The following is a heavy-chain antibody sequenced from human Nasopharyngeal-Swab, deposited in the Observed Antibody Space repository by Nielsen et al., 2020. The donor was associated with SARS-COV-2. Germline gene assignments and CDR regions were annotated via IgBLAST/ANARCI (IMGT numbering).Heavy chain of an antibody. Sequence: GLGLEWIGEINHSGSTNYNPSLKSRVTISVDTSKNQFSLKLSSVTAADTAVYYCARRRGYSGYAYLDYWGQGTLVTVSS. J-gene: IGHJ4*02. CDR3: ARRRGYSGYAYLDY. CDR2: INHSGST. V-gene: IGHV4-34*01. D-gene: IGHD5-12*01.